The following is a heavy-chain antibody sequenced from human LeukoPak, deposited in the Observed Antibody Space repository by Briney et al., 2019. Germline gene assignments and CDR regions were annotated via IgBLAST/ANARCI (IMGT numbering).Heavy chain of an antibody. CDR1: GGTFSSYA. V-gene: IGHV1-69*13. J-gene: IGHJ4*02. CDR2: IIPIFGTA. CDR3: ARYCSGGSCYSSSPV. Sequence: ASVKVSCKASGGTFSSYAISWVRQAPGQGLEWMGGIIPIFGTANYAQKFQGRVTITADESTSTAYMELSSLRSEDTAVYYCARYCSGGSCYSSSPVWGQGTLVTVSS. D-gene: IGHD2-15*01.